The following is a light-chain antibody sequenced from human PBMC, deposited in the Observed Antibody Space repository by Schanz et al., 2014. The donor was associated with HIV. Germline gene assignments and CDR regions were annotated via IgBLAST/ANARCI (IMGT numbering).Light chain of an antibody. V-gene: IGLV2-23*02. CDR3: CSYAGTTTFVV. J-gene: IGLJ2*01. Sequence: QSALAQPASVSGSPGQSITISCTGTSNDVGTTDRVSWYQQHPDKAPKLMIYEVSERPPGVSSRFSGSKSANTASLTISGLQAEDEADYYCCSYAGTTTFVVFGGGTQLTVL. CDR1: SNDVGTTDR. CDR2: EVS.